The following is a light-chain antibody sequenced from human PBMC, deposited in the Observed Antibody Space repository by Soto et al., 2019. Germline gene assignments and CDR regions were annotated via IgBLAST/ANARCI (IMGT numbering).Light chain of an antibody. CDR3: SSYTCSSTVV. CDR2: DVS. CDR1: SSDVGGYNY. V-gene: IGLV2-14*01. Sequence: QSALTQPASVSGSPGQSITISCTGTSSDVGGYNYVSWYQQHPGKASKLMIYDVSNRPSGVSNRFSGSKSGNTASLTISGLQSEDEADYYCSSYTCSSTVVFGLGTKLTVL. J-gene: IGLJ2*01.